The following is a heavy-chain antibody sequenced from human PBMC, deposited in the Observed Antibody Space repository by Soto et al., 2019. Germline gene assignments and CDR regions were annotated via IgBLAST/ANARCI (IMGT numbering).Heavy chain of an antibody. Sequence: QVQLQQWGAGLLKPSETLSLTCAVYGGSFSGYYWSWIRQTPGKGLEWIGEINDSGSTNHNPSLKSRVTILVDTPKNQCSLKLSSVTAAYTAVYSCARGLLVWFGELSRRGASYYYMDVWGKGTRVTVSS. CDR2: INDSGST. V-gene: IGHV4-34*01. CDR3: ARGLLVWFGELSRRGASYYYMDV. D-gene: IGHD3-10*01. CDR1: GGSFSGYY. J-gene: IGHJ6*03.